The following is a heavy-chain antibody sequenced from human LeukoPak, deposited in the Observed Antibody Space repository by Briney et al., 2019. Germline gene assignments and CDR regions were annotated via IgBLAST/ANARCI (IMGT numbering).Heavy chain of an antibody. CDR1: GFTFSSYS. V-gene: IGHV3-21*01. CDR3: ARGAVAGTEY. D-gene: IGHD6-19*01. J-gene: IGHJ4*02. CDR2: ISSSSYI. Sequence: GGSLRLSCAASGFTFSSYSMNWVRQAPGKGLEWASSISSSSYIYYADSVKGRFTISRDNAKNSLYLQMNSLRAEDTAVYYCARGAVAGTEYWGQGTLVTVSS.